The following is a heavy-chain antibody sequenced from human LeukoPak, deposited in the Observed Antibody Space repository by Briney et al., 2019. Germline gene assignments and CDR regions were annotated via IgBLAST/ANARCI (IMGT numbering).Heavy chain of an antibody. Sequence: SGGSLRLSCAASGFTFTNYAMSWVRQAPGKGLEWVSGITTGGSAFYADSVKGRFTFSRDNSKNTLYLQMNSLRADDTAMYYCARASQWLAFDNWGQGTLVTVSS. CDR1: GFTFTNYA. V-gene: IGHV3-23*01. CDR2: ITTGGSA. CDR3: ARASQWLAFDN. J-gene: IGHJ4*02. D-gene: IGHD6-19*01.